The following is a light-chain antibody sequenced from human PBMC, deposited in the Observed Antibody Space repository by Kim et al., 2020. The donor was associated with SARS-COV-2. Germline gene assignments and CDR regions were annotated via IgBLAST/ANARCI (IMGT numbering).Light chain of an antibody. J-gene: IGKJ4*01. CDR2: KAS. V-gene: IGKV1-5*03. Sequence: DIQMTQSPSTLSASVGDRVTITCRASQSINSWLAWYQRKPGKAPNLLIYKASNLESGVPSRFSGSGSGTEFTLTITSLQPDDFATYYCQHYDSYPLTFGGGTKVDIK. CDR3: QHYDSYPLT. CDR1: QSINSW.